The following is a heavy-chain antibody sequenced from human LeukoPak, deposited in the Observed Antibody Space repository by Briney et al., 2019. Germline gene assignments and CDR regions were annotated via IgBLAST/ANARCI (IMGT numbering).Heavy chain of an antibody. CDR1: GFTFSTYG. CDR3: AKDRSNVLLWFGEFEDWFDP. D-gene: IGHD3-10*01. V-gene: IGHV3-30*02. CDR2: IQYDGGNK. J-gene: IGHJ5*02. Sequence: PGGSLRLSCAASGFTFSTYGMHWVRQAPGKGLEWVAFIQYDGGNKYYADSVKGRFTISRDNFKNALYLQMKSLRAEDTAVYYCAKDRSNVLLWFGEFEDWFDPWGQGTLVTVSS.